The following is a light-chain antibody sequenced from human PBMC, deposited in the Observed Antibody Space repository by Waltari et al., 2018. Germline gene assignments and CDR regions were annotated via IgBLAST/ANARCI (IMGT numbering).Light chain of an antibody. Sequence: DIQMTQSPSTLSASVGDRVTITCRASQRVSSYVAWYQQKPGKAPKLLIYKATNLASGVPLRFSGSGSGTDFTLTISGLQPDDFATYYCQQYDSYLYSFGQGTKLEI. CDR1: QRVSSY. J-gene: IGKJ2*03. V-gene: IGKV1-5*03. CDR2: KAT. CDR3: QQYDSYLYS.